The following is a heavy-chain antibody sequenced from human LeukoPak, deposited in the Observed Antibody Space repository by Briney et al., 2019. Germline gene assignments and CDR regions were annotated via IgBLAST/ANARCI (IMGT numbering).Heavy chain of an antibody. D-gene: IGHD6-13*01. J-gene: IGHJ6*02. Sequence: AGSASSFGSDSMYGVRVASGKRLEWVAIISYDGSNKYYGDSVKGRFTISRDNSKNTLYLQMNSLRVEDTAVYYCARDSSSWYSLNYNGMDVWGQGTTLTVSS. CDR3: ARDSSSWYSLNYNGMDV. CDR2: ISYDGSNK. CDR1: ASSFGSDS. V-gene: IGHV3-30-3*01.